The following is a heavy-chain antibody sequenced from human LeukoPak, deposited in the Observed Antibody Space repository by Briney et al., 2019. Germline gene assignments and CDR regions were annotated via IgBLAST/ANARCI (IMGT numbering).Heavy chain of an antibody. J-gene: IGHJ5*02. CDR3: ARERVSSSNDGFDP. Sequence: SETLSLTCTVSGGSISSYYWSWIRQPPGKGLEWIGYIYYSGSTNYNPSHKSRVTISVDTSKNQFSLKLSSVTAADPAVYYCARERVSSSNDGFDPWGQGTLVTVSS. V-gene: IGHV4-59*01. CDR2: IYYSGST. CDR1: GGSISSYY. D-gene: IGHD1-1*01.